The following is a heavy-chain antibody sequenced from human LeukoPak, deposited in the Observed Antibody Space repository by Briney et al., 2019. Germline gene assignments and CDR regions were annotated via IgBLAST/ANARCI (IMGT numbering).Heavy chain of an antibody. CDR1: TFTFSDYG. V-gene: IGHV3-30*02. Sequence: GGSLRLSCVGSTFTFSDYGMHWVRQAPGKGLEWVAFIRNDGGKTYYADSAKGRFTISRDNSRHTLYLQMNSLRAEDTAVYYRARERSGYSGYDLFHWGQGTLVTVSS. D-gene: IGHD5-12*01. CDR3: ARERSGYSGYDLFH. J-gene: IGHJ4*02. CDR2: IRNDGGKT.